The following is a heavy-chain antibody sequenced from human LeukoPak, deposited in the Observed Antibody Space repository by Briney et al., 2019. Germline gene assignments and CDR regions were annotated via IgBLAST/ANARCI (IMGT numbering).Heavy chain of an antibody. D-gene: IGHD3-9*01. V-gene: IGHV3-23*01. J-gene: IGHJ5*02. CDR1: GFTFSSYG. CDR2: ISGSGGST. CDR3: AKEREYYDILTGYYRGENWFDP. Sequence: PGGSLRLSRAASGFTFSSYGMSWVRQAPGKGLEWVSAISGSGGSTYYADSVKGRFTISRDNSKNTLYLQMNSLRAEDTAVYYCAKEREYYDILTGYYRGENWFDPWGQGTLVTVSS.